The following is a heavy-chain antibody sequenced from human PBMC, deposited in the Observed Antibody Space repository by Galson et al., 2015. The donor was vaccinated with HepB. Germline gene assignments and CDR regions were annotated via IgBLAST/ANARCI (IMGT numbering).Heavy chain of an antibody. J-gene: IGHJ6*03. V-gene: IGHV3-15*01. CDR2: IKSKTDGGTT. CDR1: GFTFSNAW. CDR3: TTACYSSSSGRSGYYYYMDV. D-gene: IGHD6-13*01. Sequence: SLRLSCAASGFTFSNAWMSWVRQAPGKGLEWVGRIKSKTDGGTTDYAAPVKGRFTISRDDSKNTLYLQMNSLKTEDTAVYYCTTACYSSSSGRSGYYYYMDVWGKGTTVTVSS.